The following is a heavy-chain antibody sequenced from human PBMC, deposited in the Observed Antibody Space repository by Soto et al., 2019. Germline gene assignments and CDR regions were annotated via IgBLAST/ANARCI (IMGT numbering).Heavy chain of an antibody. J-gene: IGHJ4*02. CDR1: GGTFSSYR. D-gene: IGHD6-13*01. CDR2: IVPIYRTA. CDR3: ARDSGATPSSS. Sequence: QVQLVQSGAEVKKPGSSVKVSCKASGGTFSSYRINWVRQAPGQGLEWVGGIVPIYRTADYAQKFQGRVTITADESARTAYMELRSLKSQDTAVYYCARDSGATPSSSWGQGTLVTVSS. V-gene: IGHV1-69*01.